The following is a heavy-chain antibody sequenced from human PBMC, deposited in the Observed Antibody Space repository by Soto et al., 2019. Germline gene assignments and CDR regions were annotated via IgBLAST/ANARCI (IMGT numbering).Heavy chain of an antibody. J-gene: IGHJ4*02. CDR2: IIPILGIA. D-gene: IGHD5-18*01. V-gene: IGHV1-69*08. CDR3: ARDLGGYSYGYYFDY. Sequence: QVQLVQCGAEVKKPGSSVKVSCKASGGTFSSYTISWVRQAPGQGLEWMGRIIPILGIANYAQKFQGRVTITADKSTSTAYMELSSLRSEDTAVYYCARDLGGYSYGYYFDYWGQGTLVTVSS. CDR1: GGTFSSYT.